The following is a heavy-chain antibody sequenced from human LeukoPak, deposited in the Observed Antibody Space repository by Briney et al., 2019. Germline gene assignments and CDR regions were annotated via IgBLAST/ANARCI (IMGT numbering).Heavy chain of an antibody. Sequence: GESLKISCKGSGYNFTIYWIGWVRQMPGEGLEWMGIIYPGDSDTRYSPSFQGQVTISVDKSISTAYLQWSSLKVSDTAIYYCAIFDFLFGEIDNWFDPWGQGTQVTVSS. J-gene: IGHJ5*02. D-gene: IGHD3-16*01. CDR1: GYNFTIYW. CDR3: AIFDFLFGEIDNWFDP. CDR2: IYPGDSDT. V-gene: IGHV5-51*01.